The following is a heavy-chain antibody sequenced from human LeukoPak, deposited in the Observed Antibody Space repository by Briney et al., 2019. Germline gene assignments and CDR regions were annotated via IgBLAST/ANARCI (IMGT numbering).Heavy chain of an antibody. CDR1: GDSVSSNTAA. V-gene: IGHV6-1*01. CDR3: ERDHGGFDY. Sequence: SQTLSLTCAISGDSVSSNTAAWNWIRQSPSRGLEWLGRTYYRSKWYNDYALSVKSRITISPDTSKNQFSLQLNSVAPEDTAVYFGERDHGGFDYWGQETVVTVSS. CDR2: TYYRSKWYN. J-gene: IGHJ4*02.